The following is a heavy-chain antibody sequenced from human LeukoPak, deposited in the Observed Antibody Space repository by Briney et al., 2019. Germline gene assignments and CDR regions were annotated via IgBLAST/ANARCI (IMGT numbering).Heavy chain of an antibody. CDR2: IYHSGST. CDR1: GGSISSSNW. D-gene: IGHD4-23*01. V-gene: IGHV4-4*02. Sequence: SETLSLTCAVSGGSISSSNWWSWVRQPPGKGLEWIGEIYHSGSTNYNPSLKSRVTISVDKSKNQFSLKLSSVTAADTAVYYCARGPRTVGGSNPNYYYGMDVWGQGTTVTVSS. J-gene: IGHJ6*02. CDR3: ARGPRTVGGSNPNYYYGMDV.